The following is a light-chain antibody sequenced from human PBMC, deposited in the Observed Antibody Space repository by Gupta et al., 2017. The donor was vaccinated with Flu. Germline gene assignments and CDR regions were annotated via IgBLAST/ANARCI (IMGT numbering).Light chain of an antibody. CDR2: GAS. Sequence: EIVLTQSPGTLSLSPGERATLSCRASQSVSSNYLGWYQQKPGQAPRLLIYGASSRATGIPDRFSGSGSGTDFTLTISRVEPEDFAVYYCQQYGSSPPAITFGQGTRLEIK. CDR3: QQYGSSPPAIT. J-gene: IGKJ5*01. CDR1: QSVSSNY. V-gene: IGKV3-20*01.